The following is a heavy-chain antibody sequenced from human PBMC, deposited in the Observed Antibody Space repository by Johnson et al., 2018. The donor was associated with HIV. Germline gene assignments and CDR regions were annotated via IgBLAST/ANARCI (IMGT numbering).Heavy chain of an antibody. Sequence: VQLVESGGGVVQPGRSLRLSCAASGFTFSSYAMHWVRQAPGKGLAWVAVISYDGSNKYYADSVKGRFTISRDNSKNTLYLQMNSLRAEDTAVYYCARDRGNYYDSSWGGFDIWGQGTMVTVSS. J-gene: IGHJ3*02. D-gene: IGHD3-22*01. CDR1: GFTFSSYA. CDR3: ARDRGNYYDSSWGGFDI. V-gene: IGHV3-30-3*01. CDR2: ISYDGSNK.